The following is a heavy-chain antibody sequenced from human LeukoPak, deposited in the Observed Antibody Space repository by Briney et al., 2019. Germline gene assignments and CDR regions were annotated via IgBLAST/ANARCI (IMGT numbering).Heavy chain of an antibody. CDR3: ARRLWFGELFPFDY. Sequence: ASVKVSCKVSGYTLTELSMHWVRQAPGKGLEWMGGFDPEDGETIYAQKFQGRVTMTEDTSTDTAYMELSSLRSEDTAVYYCARRLWFGELFPFDYWGQGTLVTVSS. CDR2: FDPEDGET. D-gene: IGHD3-10*01. CDR1: GYTLTELS. J-gene: IGHJ4*02. V-gene: IGHV1-24*01.